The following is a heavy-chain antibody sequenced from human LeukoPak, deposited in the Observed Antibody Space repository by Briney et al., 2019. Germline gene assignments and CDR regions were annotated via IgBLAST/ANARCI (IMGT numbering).Heavy chain of an antibody. CDR1: GDSMSNYY. D-gene: IGHD1-26*01. CDR2: IYYRGST. Sequence: SETLSLTCTVSGDSMSNYYWSWIRQPPAKGLEWIGYIYYRGSTNYNPSLKSRVTISIDTSKNQFSLELTSVTAADTALYYCARGFGSFPYYFGYWGQGALVTVSP. CDR3: ARGFGSFPYYFGY. J-gene: IGHJ4*02. V-gene: IGHV4-59*01.